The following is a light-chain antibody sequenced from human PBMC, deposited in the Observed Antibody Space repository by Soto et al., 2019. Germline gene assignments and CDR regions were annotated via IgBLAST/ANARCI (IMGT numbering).Light chain of an antibody. CDR2: DAS. CDR3: QQYNPYSPWT. J-gene: IGKJ1*01. Sequence: AIQMTPSPSSLSASVGDSVTISCRASQGIGNALGWYQQKPERVPKLLIYDASSLESGVPLRFRGSGSGTEFTLTISSLQPDDFASYYCQQYNPYSPWTFGQGTKVDI. V-gene: IGKV1-13*02. CDR1: QGIGNA.